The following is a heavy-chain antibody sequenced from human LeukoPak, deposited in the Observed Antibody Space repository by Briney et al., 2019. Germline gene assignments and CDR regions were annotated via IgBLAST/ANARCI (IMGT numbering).Heavy chain of an antibody. V-gene: IGHV3-30-3*01. J-gene: IGHJ4*02. CDR1: GFTFSSYW. Sequence: GGSLRLSCAASGFTFSSYWMSWVRQAPGKGLEWVAVISYDGSNKYYADSVKGRFTISRDNSKNTLYLQMNSLRPEDTAVYYCARDREQLGSFDYWGQGTLVTVSS. CDR3: ARDREQLGSFDY. D-gene: IGHD6-13*01. CDR2: ISYDGSNK.